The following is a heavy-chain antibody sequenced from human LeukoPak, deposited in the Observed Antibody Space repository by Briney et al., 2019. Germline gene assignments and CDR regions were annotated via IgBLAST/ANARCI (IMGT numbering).Heavy chain of an antibody. CDR3: ARDITDCSSTCCAPSAFDI. V-gene: IGHV3-33*01. D-gene: IGHD2-2*01. J-gene: IGHJ3*02. Sequence: GGSLRLSCAASGFTFSSYGMHWVRQAPGKGLEWVAVIWYDGSNKYYADSVKGRFTISRDNSKNTLYLQMNSLRAEDTAVYYCARDITDCSSTCCAPSAFDIWGQGTMVTVSS. CDR2: IWYDGSNK. CDR1: GFTFSSYG.